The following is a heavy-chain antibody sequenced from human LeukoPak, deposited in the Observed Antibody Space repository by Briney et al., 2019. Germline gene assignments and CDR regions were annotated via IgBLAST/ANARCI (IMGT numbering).Heavy chain of an antibody. Sequence: GGSLRLSCAASGFTFRNAWMNWVRQAPGKGMEWVGRIKSKADGGTTDYVAPVRDRFTISRDDSKNTLYLQMNSLKTEDTAVYYCTTQSSYSGSYYYYHYGMDVWGQGTTVIVSS. V-gene: IGHV3-15*07. J-gene: IGHJ6*02. D-gene: IGHD1-26*01. CDR2: IKSKADGGTT. CDR1: GFTFRNAW. CDR3: TTQSSYSGSYYYYHYGMDV.